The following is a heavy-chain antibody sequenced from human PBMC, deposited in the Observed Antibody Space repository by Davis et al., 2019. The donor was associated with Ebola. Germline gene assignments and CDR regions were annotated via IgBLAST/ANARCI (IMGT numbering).Heavy chain of an antibody. CDR1: GGSVSSSSYS. D-gene: IGHD3-22*01. Sequence: SETLSLTCTVSGGSVSSSSYSWGWIRQPPGKGLEWIGYIYYSGTTNYNPSLKSRVTISVDTSKNQLSLKLSSVTAADTAVYYCAREHPGFYYESSNYYWYFDYWGQGTLVTVSS. CDR2: IYYSGTT. CDR3: AREHPGFYYESSNYYWYFDY. J-gene: IGHJ4*02. V-gene: IGHV4-61*01.